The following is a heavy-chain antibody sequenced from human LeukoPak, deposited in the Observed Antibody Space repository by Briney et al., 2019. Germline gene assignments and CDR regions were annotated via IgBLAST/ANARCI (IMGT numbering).Heavy chain of an antibody. V-gene: IGHV4-39*07. CDR3: ARGGQYDYYDSSGYYYFNAFDI. D-gene: IGHD3-22*01. CDR2: IYYSGST. Sequence: SETLSLTCTVSGGSISSSSYYWGWIRQPPGKGLEWIGSIYYSGSTYYNPSLKSRVTISVDTSKNQFSLKLSSVTAADTAVYYCARGGQYDYYDSSGYYYFNAFDIWGQGTMVTVSS. J-gene: IGHJ3*02. CDR1: GGSISSSSYY.